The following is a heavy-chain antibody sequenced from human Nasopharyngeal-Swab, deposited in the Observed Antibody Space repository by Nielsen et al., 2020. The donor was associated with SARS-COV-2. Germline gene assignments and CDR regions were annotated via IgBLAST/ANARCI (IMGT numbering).Heavy chain of an antibody. CDR1: GFTFSNAW. Sequence: GVLRLSCAASGFTFSNAWMSWVRQAPGKGLEWVGRIKSKTDGGTTDYAAPVKGRFTISRDDSKNTLYLQMNSLKTEDTAVYYCTTLMGIPSIAVDFDYWGQGTLVTVSS. V-gene: IGHV3-15*01. CDR2: IKSKTDGGTT. D-gene: IGHD6-19*01. J-gene: IGHJ4*02. CDR3: TTLMGIPSIAVDFDY.